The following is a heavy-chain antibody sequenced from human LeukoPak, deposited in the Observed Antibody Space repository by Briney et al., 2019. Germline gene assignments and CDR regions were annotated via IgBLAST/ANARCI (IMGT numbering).Heavy chain of an antibody. CDR2: IIPIFGTA. CDR1: GGTFSSYA. V-gene: IGHV1-69*13. CDR3: ARDLLSPGVTTGVDAFDV. D-gene: IGHD4-17*01. Sequence: SVKVSCKASGGTFSSYAISWVRQAPGQGLEWMGGIIPIFGTANYAQKFQGRVTITADESTSTAYMELSSLRSEDTAVYYCARDLLSPGVTTGVDAFDVWGQGTMVTVSS. J-gene: IGHJ3*01.